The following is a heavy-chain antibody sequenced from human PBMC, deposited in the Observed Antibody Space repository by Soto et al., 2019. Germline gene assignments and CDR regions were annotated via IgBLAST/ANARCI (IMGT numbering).Heavy chain of an antibody. CDR2: IRQDGSER. CDR3: AKDRIGLRRIWDYYGMDV. V-gene: IGHV3-7*01. J-gene: IGHJ6*02. CDR1: GFSFSKLW. Sequence: PGGSLRLSCAASGFSFSKLWMSWVRQSPGKGLEWVANIRQDGSERNYMDSVKGRFTISRDNGRNSLFLQMNSLRAEDTAVYYCAKDRIGLRRIWDYYGMDVWGQGTTVTAP. D-gene: IGHD5-12*01.